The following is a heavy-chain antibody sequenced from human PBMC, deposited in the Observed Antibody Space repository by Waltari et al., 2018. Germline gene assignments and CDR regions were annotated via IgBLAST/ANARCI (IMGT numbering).Heavy chain of an antibody. CDR2: VNTEDGET. D-gene: IGHD2-15*01. CDR1: GYHFTDFY. J-gene: IGHJ4*02. V-gene: IGHV1-69-2*01. CDR3: VVGGYCSPSICPWDY. Sequence: EVQVVQSGAEVKKPGATVKISCKASGYHFTDFYIHWLQLAPGKGLEWMGRVNTEDGETMYGMNFRDRITMTADTSTNTAYMELSSLRSADTAVYYCVVGGYCSPSICPWDYWGQGTLVTVSS.